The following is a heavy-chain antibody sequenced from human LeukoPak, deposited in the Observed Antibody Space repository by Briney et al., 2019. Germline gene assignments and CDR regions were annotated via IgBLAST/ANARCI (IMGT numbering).Heavy chain of an antibody. CDR2: INPNSGGT. CDR3: ARGQGYWDPYYFDY. J-gene: IGHJ4*02. Sequence: GASVKVSCKASGYTFTGYCMHWVRQAPGQGLEWVGRINPNSGGTNYAQKFQGRVTMTRDTSNSTTYMELSRLRSDDPAVYHCARGQGYWDPYYFDYWGQGTLVTVSS. D-gene: IGHD2-8*02. CDR1: GYTFTGYC. V-gene: IGHV1-2*02.